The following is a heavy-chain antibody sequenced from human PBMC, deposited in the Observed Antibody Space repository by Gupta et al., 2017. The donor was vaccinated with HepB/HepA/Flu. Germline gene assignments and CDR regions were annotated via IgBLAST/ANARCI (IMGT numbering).Heavy chain of an antibody. Sequence: EVQLVESGGGLVQPGGSLRLPCAASASTFSSYSMSWVRQAPGKGLEWVSYISSSSNIIYYADSVKGRFTISRDNAKNSLYLQMNSLRDEDTAVYYCARGGGPLAALSDYWGQGTLVTVSS. CDR2: ISSSSNII. V-gene: IGHV3-48*02. CDR1: ASTFSSYS. D-gene: IGHD6-25*01. CDR3: ARGGGPLAALSDY. J-gene: IGHJ4*02.